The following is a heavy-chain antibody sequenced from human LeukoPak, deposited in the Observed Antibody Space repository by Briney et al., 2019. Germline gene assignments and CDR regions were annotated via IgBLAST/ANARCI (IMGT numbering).Heavy chain of an antibody. CDR1: GVTFDDYA. D-gene: IGHD4-23*01. J-gene: IGHJ4*02. Sequence: GGSLRLSCAASGVTFDDYAMHWFRQAPGKGLEWVSLISGDGGSPYYADSVKGRFTISRDNSKNSLYLQMNSLRTESTALYYCAKDISWGGHSGDYWGQGTLVTVSS. V-gene: IGHV3-43*02. CDR3: AKDISWGGHSGDY. CDR2: ISGDGGSP.